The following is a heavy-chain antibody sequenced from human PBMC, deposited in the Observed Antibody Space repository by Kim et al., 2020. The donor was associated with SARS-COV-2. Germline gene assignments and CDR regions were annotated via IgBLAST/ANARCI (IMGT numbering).Heavy chain of an antibody. J-gene: IGHJ3*02. Sequence: PSHKSRVTISVDTSKSQFSLKLSSVTAADTAVYYCARGRPPGGTRGAFDIWGQGTMVTVSS. V-gene: IGHV4-34*01. D-gene: IGHD1-26*01. CDR3: ARGRPPGGTRGAFDI.